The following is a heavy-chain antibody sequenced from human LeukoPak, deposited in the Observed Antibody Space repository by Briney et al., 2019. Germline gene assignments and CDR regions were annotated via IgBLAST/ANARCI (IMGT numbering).Heavy chain of an antibody. CDR1: GFTFSSYW. Sequence: PGGSLRLSCAASGFTFSSYWMSWVRQAPGKGLEWVANIKQDGSEKYYVDSVKGRFTISRDNAKNSLYLQMNSLRAEDTAVYYCARDTHYGSGSYAQYFQHWGQGTQVTVSS. D-gene: IGHD3-10*01. V-gene: IGHV3-7*01. CDR2: IKQDGSEK. J-gene: IGHJ1*01. CDR3: ARDTHYGSGSYAQYFQH.